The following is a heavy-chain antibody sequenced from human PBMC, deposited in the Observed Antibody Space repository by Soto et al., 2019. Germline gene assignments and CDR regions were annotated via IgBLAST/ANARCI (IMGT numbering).Heavy chain of an antibody. Sequence: GGSLRLSCAASGFTFSSYGMHWVRQAPGKGLEWVAVIWYDGSNKYYADSVKGRFTISRDNSKNTLYLQMNSLRAEDTAVYYCASLIGDYSNNVSPDTYYYYYYMDVWGKGTTVTVSS. CDR2: IWYDGSNK. CDR3: ASLIGDYSNNVSPDTYYYYYYMDV. V-gene: IGHV3-33*01. CDR1: GFTFSSYG. J-gene: IGHJ6*03. D-gene: IGHD4-4*01.